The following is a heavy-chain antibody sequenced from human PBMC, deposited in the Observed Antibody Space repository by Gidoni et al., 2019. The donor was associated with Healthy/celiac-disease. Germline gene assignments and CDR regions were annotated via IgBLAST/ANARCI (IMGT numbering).Heavy chain of an antibody. D-gene: IGHD3-3*01. J-gene: IGHJ5*02. Sequence: EVQLLESGGGLVQPGGSLRLSCAASGFTFSSYAMSWVRQAPGKGLEWVSAISGSGGSTYYADSVKGRFTISRDNSKNTLYLQMNSLRAEDTAVYYCAKGNRDYDFWSGYPPNWFDPWGQGTLVTVSS. V-gene: IGHV3-23*01. CDR3: AKGNRDYDFWSGYPPNWFDP. CDR2: ISGSGGST. CDR1: GFTFSSYA.